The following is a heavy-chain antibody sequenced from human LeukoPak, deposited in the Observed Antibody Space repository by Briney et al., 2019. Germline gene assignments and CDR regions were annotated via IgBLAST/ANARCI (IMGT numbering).Heavy chain of an antibody. J-gene: IGHJ6*03. CDR2: ISSSGSTI. V-gene: IGHV3-48*03. D-gene: IGHD6-13*01. CDR1: GFTFSTYE. Sequence: GGSLRLSCAVSGFTFSTYEMNWVRQAPGKGLEWVSYISSSGSTIHYADSAKGRFTISRGNAKNSLYLQMTSLRAEDTAVYYCARRKIAAADYYYYMDVWGNGTTVIISS. CDR3: ARRKIAAADYYYYMDV.